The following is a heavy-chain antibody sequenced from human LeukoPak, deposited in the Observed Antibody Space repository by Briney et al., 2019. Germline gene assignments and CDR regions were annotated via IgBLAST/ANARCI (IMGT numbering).Heavy chain of an antibody. Sequence: HAGGSLRLSCAASGFTFSSYWMYWVRQAPGKGLVWVARIKYDGSSTSYADSVKGRFTISRDNAKNTLYLQMNSLRAEDTAMYYCTNLYAGAFDIWGQGTMVTVSS. CDR3: TNLYAGAFDI. J-gene: IGHJ3*02. D-gene: IGHD2-8*01. V-gene: IGHV3-74*01. CDR1: GFTFSSYW. CDR2: IKYDGSST.